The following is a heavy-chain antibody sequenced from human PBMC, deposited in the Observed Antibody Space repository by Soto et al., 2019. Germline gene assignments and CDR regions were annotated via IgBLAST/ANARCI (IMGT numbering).Heavy chain of an antibody. CDR1: GGSFSGYY. V-gene: IGHV4-34*01. CDR2: INHSGST. Sequence: SETLSLTCAVYGGSFSGYYWSWIRQPPGKGLEWIGEINHSGSTNYNPSLKSRVTISVDTSKNQFSLKLSSVTAADTAVYYCARGRSLIILLWFGTPFDYWGQGTLVTVSS. CDR3: ARGRSLIILLWFGTPFDY. D-gene: IGHD3-10*01. J-gene: IGHJ4*02.